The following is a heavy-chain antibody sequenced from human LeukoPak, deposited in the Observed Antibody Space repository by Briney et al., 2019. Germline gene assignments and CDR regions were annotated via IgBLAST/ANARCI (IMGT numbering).Heavy chain of an antibody. CDR1: GYSISSGYY. J-gene: IGHJ6*03. CDR2: IYHSGST. D-gene: IGHD6-6*01. Sequence: PSETLSLTCTVSGYSISSGYYWGWIRQPPGKGLEWIGSIYHSGSTYYNPSLKSRVTISVDTSKNQFSLKLSSVTAADTAVYYCARVSSSSGEHYYYYYYMDVWGKGTTVTVSS. CDR3: ARVSSSSGEHYYYYYYMDV. V-gene: IGHV4-38-2*02.